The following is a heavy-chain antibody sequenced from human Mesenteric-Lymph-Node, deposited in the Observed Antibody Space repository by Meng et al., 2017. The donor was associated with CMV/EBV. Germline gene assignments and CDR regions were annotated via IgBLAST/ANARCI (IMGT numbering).Heavy chain of an antibody. V-gene: IGHV4-39*07. CDR3: ARDRGLQTSWNHNWFDP. D-gene: IGHD2-2*01. J-gene: IGHJ5*02. Sequence: SSSSSSYYWGWIRQPPGKGLEWIGSIYYSGSTYYNPSLKSRVTISVDTSKNQFSLKLSSVTAADTAVYYCARDRGLQTSWNHNWFDPWGQGTLVTVSS. CDR2: IYYSGST. CDR1: SSSSSSYY.